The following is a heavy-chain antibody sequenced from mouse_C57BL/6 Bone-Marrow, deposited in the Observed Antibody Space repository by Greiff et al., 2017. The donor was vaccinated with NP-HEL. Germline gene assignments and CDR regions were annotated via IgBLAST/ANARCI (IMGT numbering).Heavy chain of an antibody. V-gene: IGHV1-55*01. CDR3: ARPYYGYDPYWYFDV. CDR1: GYTFTSYW. CDR2: IYPGSGST. D-gene: IGHD2-9*01. Sequence: QVQLKQPGAELVKPGASVKMSCKASGYTFTSYWITWVKQRPGQGLEWIGDIYPGSGSTNYNEKFKNKATLTVDTSSSTAYMQLSSLTSEDSAVYYCARPYYGYDPYWYFDVWGTGTTVTVSS. J-gene: IGHJ1*03.